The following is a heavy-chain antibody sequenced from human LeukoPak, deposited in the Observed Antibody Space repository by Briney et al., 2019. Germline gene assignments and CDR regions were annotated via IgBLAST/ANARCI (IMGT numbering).Heavy chain of an antibody. CDR2: IWSDGINK. Sequence: GGSLRLSCAASGFTFSNYGIHWVRQAPGKGLEWVAVIWSDGINKYYVDSVKGRFTISRDNSKNTLYLQMNSLRADDTAVYYCARSTYSSSSYYFDYWGQGSLVTVSS. D-gene: IGHD6-13*01. V-gene: IGHV3-33*01. CDR1: GFTFSNYG. CDR3: ARSTYSSSSYYFDY. J-gene: IGHJ4*02.